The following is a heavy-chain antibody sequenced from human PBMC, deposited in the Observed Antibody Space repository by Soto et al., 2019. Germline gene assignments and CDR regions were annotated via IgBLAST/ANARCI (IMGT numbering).Heavy chain of an antibody. Sequence: MICFRLSLEKKMEWVSYISSSSSDIYYADSVKGRFTISRDNAKNSLYLQMNSLRDEDTSFYYYGEHRDLHSFPTRRSSDL. V-gene: IGHV3-48*02. D-gene: IGHD1-1*01. CDR2: ISSSSSDI. J-gene: IGHJ2*01. CDR3: GEHRDLHSFPTRRSSDL.